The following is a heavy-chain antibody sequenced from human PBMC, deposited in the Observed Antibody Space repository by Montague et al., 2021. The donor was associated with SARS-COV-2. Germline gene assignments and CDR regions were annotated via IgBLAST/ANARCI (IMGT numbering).Heavy chain of an antibody. Sequence: SETLSLTCTVSGGSISDNYYWTWIRQSPGKGLEWIGGINGSGTTKYNPSLKSRVTISVDTSKNQFSLDLTSVTVADTAVYYCARGAPGYWGQGTLVTVSS. CDR1: GGSISDNYY. J-gene: IGHJ4*02. CDR2: INGSGTT. CDR3: ARGAPGY. V-gene: IGHV4-34*01.